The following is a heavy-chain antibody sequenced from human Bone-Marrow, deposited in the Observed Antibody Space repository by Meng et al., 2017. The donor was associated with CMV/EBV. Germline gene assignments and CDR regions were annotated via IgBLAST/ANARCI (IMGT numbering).Heavy chain of an antibody. Sequence: SVKVSCKASGGTFSSYAISWVRQAPGQGLEWMGGIIPIFGTANYAQKFQGRVTITTDESTSTAYMELSSLRSEDTAVYYCARASTYYDFWSGYYFDYWGQGTLVTVSS. CDR3: ARASTYYDFWSGYYFDY. CDR1: GGTFSSYA. J-gene: IGHJ4*02. V-gene: IGHV1-69*05. D-gene: IGHD3-3*01. CDR2: IIPIFGTA.